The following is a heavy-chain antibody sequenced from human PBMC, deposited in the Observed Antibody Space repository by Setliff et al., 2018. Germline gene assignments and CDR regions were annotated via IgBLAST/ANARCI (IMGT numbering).Heavy chain of an antibody. CDR2: IYSSGST. CDR1: GGSISSYY. CDR3: ARDTGDRAFDY. D-gene: IGHD7-27*01. J-gene: IGHJ4*02. V-gene: IGHV4-4*07. Sequence: NPSETLSLTCTVSGGSISSYYWSWIRQPAGEGLEWIGRIYSSGSTNYNPSLRSRVTMSVDTSKNHFSLNLTSVTAADTAVYYCARDTGDRAFDYWGQGTLVTVSS.